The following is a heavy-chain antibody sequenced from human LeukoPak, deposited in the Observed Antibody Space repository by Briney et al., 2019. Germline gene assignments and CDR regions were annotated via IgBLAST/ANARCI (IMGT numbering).Heavy chain of an antibody. D-gene: IGHD6-13*01. J-gene: IGHJ5*02. CDR3: ARLTSHYSSSWSREPNWFDP. Sequence: SETLSLTCTVSGGSISSSSYYWGWIRQPPRKGLGWIGSIYYSGRTYYNPSLKSRVTISVDTSKNQFSLKLSSVTAADTAVYYCARLTSHYSSSWSREPNWFDPWGQGTLVTVSS. CDR2: IYYSGRT. V-gene: IGHV4-39*07. CDR1: GGSISSSSYY.